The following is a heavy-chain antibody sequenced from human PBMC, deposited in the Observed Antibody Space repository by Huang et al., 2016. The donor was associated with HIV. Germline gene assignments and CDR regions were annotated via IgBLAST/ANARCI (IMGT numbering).Heavy chain of an antibody. CDR2: IYYGGST. D-gene: IGHD3-22*01. CDR1: GGSITSSSYY. V-gene: IGHV4-39*01. CDR3: ARHFSYYDSSGYTPWDAFDI. J-gene: IGHJ3*02. Sequence: QLQLQGSGPGLVKPSETLSLTCTVSGGSITSSSYYWGWIRQPPGKGREWCGSIYYGGSTDYNPSLKSRVTVSVDTSKNQFSLKLSSVTAADTAVYYCARHFSYYDSSGYTPWDAFDIWGQGTMVTVSS.